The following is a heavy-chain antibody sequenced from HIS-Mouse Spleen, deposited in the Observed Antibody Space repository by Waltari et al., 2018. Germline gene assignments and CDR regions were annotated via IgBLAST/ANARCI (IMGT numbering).Heavy chain of an antibody. CDR3: AREIPYSSSWYDWYFDL. CDR1: GGSISSSSYY. V-gene: IGHV4-39*07. D-gene: IGHD6-13*01. CDR2: IYYSGST. J-gene: IGHJ2*01. Sequence: QLQLQESGPGLVKPSETLSLTCTVPGGSISSSSYYWCWIRQPPGKGLEWIGSIYYSGSTYYNPSLKSRVTISLDTSKNQFSLKLSSVTAADTAVYYCAREIPYSSSWYDWYFDLWGRGTLVTVSS.